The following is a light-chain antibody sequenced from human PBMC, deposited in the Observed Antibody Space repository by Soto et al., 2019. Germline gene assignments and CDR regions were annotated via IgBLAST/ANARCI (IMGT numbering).Light chain of an antibody. CDR1: QSVFSTSSSKNY. V-gene: IGKV4-1*01. J-gene: IGKJ1*01. Sequence: DIVMTQSTDSLAVSLGERATINCKSSQSVFSTSSSKNYLAWYQQKPGQPPRLLLYWASTRESGVPDRFSGSWSGTDFTLTFSSLQAEDAAVYYGQQFYTTPHTFGQGTKVEIK. CDR2: WAS. CDR3: QQFYTTPHT.